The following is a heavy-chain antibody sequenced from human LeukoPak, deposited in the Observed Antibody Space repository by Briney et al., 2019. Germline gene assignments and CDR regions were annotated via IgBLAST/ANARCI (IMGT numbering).Heavy chain of an antibody. J-gene: IGHJ4*02. CDR3: ARAEYSSSWSYVYYFDN. D-gene: IGHD6-13*01. CDR1: GITFSDYS. CDR2: ISASSGHI. Sequence: GGSLRLSCAASGITFSDYSMNWVRQAPGKGPEWVSSISASSGHIHYADSAKGRFTNSRDNAKNSLYLQMNSLRAEDTAVYYCARAEYSSSWSYVYYFDNWGQGTLVTVSS. V-gene: IGHV3-21*01.